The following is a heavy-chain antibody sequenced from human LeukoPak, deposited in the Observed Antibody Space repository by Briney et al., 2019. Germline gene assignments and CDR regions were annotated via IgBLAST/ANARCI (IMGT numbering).Heavy chain of an antibody. CDR1: GFTVRSNY. V-gene: IGHV3-66*01. Sequence: HPGESLRLSCAAYGFTVRSNYMSWVRQAPGKGLEWVSVISSGGSTYCADSVKGRFTISRDSSKNTLYLQMKSLRAEDTALYYCSRDRMGAKSFDYWGQGTLVTVSS. CDR3: SRDRMGAKSFDY. J-gene: IGHJ4*02. CDR2: ISSGGST. D-gene: IGHD2-15*01.